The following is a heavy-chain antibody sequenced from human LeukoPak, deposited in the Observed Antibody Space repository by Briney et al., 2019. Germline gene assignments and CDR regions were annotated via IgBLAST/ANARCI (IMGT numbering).Heavy chain of an antibody. CDR2: INPSGGST. CDR1: GYTFTSYG. D-gene: IGHD2/OR15-2a*01. V-gene: IGHV1-46*03. CDR3: ARGPLLSYYYYGMDV. Sequence: ASVKVSCKASGYTFTSYGISWVRQAPGQGLEWMGIINPSGGSTSYAQKFQGRVTMTRDTSTSTVYMELSSLRSEDTAVYYCARGPLLSYYYYGMDVWGQGTTVTVSS. J-gene: IGHJ6*02.